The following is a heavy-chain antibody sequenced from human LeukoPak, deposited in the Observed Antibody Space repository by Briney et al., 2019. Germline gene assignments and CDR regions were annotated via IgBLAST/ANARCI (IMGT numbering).Heavy chain of an antibody. D-gene: IGHD3-10*01. CDR2: INHSGST. V-gene: IGHV4-34*01. Sequence: SETLSLTCAVYGGSFSGYYWSWIRQPPGKGLEWTGEINHSGSTNYNPSLKSRVTISVDTSKNQFSLKLSSVTAADTAVYYCARGGDMVRGVIPLDYWGQGTLVTVSS. J-gene: IGHJ4*02. CDR1: GGSFSGYY. CDR3: ARGGDMVRGVIPLDY.